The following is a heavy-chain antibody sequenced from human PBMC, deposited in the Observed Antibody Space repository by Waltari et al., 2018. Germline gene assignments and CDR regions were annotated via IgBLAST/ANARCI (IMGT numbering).Heavy chain of an antibody. Sequence: QVQLVESGGGVVQPGRSLRLSCAASGFTFSSYAMHWVRQAPGKGLEWVEVISYDGSNKYDAGSVKGRFTISRDNSKNTLYLQMNSLRAEDTAVYYCARDHDYGDYGFDYWGQGTLVTVSS. CDR1: GFTFSSYA. J-gene: IGHJ4*02. V-gene: IGHV3-30-3*01. D-gene: IGHD4-17*01. CDR3: ARDHDYGDYGFDY. CDR2: ISYDGSNK.